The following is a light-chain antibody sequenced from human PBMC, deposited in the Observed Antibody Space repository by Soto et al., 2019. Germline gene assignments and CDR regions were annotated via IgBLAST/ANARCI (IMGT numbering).Light chain of an antibody. J-gene: IGKJ1*01. CDR2: AAS. Sequence: DIQMTQSPSSLSASVGDRVTITCRASQSISSYLNWYQQKPGKAPKLLIYAASSLQSGVPSRFRGSGSWTDFTLTISSLQPEAFATYYCQQSYSTPWTFGQGTKVEIK. CDR1: QSISSY. V-gene: IGKV1-39*01. CDR3: QQSYSTPWT.